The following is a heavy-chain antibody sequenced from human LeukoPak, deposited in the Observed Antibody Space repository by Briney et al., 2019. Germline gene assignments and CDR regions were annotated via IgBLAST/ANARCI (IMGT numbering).Heavy chain of an antibody. CDR1: GFSFSIYS. CDR3: ARVAINDYGDYFDY. Sequence: GGSLRLSCAASGFSFSIYSMTWVRQAPGKGLEWVSYISSSRPTIYYADSVRGRFTVSRDNAKNSLYLQMNSLRAEDTAVYYCARVAINDYGDYFDYWGQGTLVTVSS. D-gene: IGHD4-17*01. J-gene: IGHJ4*02. CDR2: ISSSRPTI. V-gene: IGHV3-48*01.